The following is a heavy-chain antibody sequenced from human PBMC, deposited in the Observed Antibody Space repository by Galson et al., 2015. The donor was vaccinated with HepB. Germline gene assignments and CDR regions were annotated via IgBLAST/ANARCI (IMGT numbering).Heavy chain of an antibody. CDR3: AKVPAVAAPDYEY. CDR1: GFTFSSYG. D-gene: IGHD6-19*01. V-gene: IGHV3-30*02. CDR2: IRYDGSNK. J-gene: IGHJ4*02. Sequence: SLRLSCAATGFTFSSYGMHWVRQAPGKGLEWVAFIRYDGSNKYYADSVKGRFTISRDNSKNTQYLQMNSLRAEDTAVYYCAKVPAVAAPDYEYWGQGTLVTVSS.